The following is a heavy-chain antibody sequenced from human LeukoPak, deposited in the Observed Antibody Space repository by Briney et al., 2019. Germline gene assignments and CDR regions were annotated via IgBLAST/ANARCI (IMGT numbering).Heavy chain of an antibody. Sequence: GGSLRLSCAASGFTFSSYAMSWVRQAPGKGLEWVSAISGSGGSTYYADSVKGRFTISRDNSKNTLYLQVNSLRAEDTAVYYCAKASGIAAAGPPSSYWGQGTLVTVSS. J-gene: IGHJ4*02. D-gene: IGHD6-13*01. CDR1: GFTFSSYA. V-gene: IGHV3-23*01. CDR2: ISGSGGST. CDR3: AKASGIAAAGPPSSY.